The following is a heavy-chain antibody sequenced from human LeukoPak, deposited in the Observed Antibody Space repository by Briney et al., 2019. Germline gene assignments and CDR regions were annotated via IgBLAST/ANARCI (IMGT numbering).Heavy chain of an antibody. CDR1: GYTFTGYY. J-gene: IGHJ3*02. CDR3: ARWIKSGANWRHSSRYPRAFDI. Sequence: ASVKVSCKASGYTFTGYYMHWVRQATGQGLEWMGWMNPNSGNTGYAQKFQGRVTMTRNTSISTAYMELSSLRSEDTAVYYCARWIKSGANWRHSSRYPRAFDIWGQGTMVTVSS. V-gene: IGHV1-8*02. D-gene: IGHD6-13*01. CDR2: MNPNSGNT.